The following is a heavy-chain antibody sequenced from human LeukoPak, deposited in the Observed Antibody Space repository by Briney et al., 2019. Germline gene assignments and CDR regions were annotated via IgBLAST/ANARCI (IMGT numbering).Heavy chain of an antibody. D-gene: IGHD2-2*02. Sequence: SVKVSCKASGGTFSSYAISWVRQAPGQGLEWMGGIIPIFGTANYAQKFQGRVTITTDESTSTAYMELSSLRSEDTAVYYCARSGYCSSTSCYTTVLDYYYYMDVWGKGTTVTVSS. CDR2: IIPIFGTA. CDR3: ARSGYCSSTSCYTTVLDYYYYMDV. V-gene: IGHV1-69*05. CDR1: GGTFSSYA. J-gene: IGHJ6*03.